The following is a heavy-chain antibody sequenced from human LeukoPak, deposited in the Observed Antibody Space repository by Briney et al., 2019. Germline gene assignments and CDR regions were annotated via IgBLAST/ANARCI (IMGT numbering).Heavy chain of an antibody. Sequence: GESLRISCKGSGYSFTNYWITWVRQMPGKGLEWMGGVDPGDSYIKYSPSFQGHVTISADKSISTAYLHWSSLKASDTAMYYCARHHRLSNFDYWGQGTLVTVSS. CDR3: ARHHRLSNFDY. V-gene: IGHV5-10-1*01. D-gene: IGHD3-16*02. CDR2: VDPGDSYI. J-gene: IGHJ4*02. CDR1: GYSFTNYW.